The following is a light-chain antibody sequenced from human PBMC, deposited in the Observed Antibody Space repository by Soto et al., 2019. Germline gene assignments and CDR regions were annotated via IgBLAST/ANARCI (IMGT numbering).Light chain of an antibody. CDR2: GAS. Sequence: EIVLKKSPGTLSSSPAERATLSCRASQIVTSNYLAWYQQKPGQAPRLLIFGASIRATGLPDRFSGGGSGTDFTLTISRLEPEDFAVYYCQQYGSSPGTFGQGSKVDIK. J-gene: IGKJ1*01. V-gene: IGKV3-20*01. CDR3: QQYGSSPGT. CDR1: QIVTSNY.